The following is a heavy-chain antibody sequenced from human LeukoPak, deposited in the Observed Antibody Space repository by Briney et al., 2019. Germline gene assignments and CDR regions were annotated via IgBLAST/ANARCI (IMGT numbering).Heavy chain of an antibody. J-gene: IGHJ6*03. D-gene: IGHD5-18*01. V-gene: IGHV4-61*10. CDR2: IYYSGST. Sequence: SETLSLTCTVSGGSISSGSYYWSWIRQPAGKGLEWIGYIYYSGSTNYNPSLKSRVTISVDTSKNQFSLKLSSVTAADTAVYYCAGGYSYGSGQPYYYYYYMDVWGKGTTVTISS. CDR1: GGSISSGSYY. CDR3: AGGYSYGSGQPYYYYYYMDV.